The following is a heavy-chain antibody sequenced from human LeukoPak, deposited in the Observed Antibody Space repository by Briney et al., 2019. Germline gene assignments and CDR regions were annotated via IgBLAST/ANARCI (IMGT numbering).Heavy chain of an antibody. CDR3: ANLGGRLIVATTGGYFDY. D-gene: IGHD5-12*01. Sequence: GGSLRLSCAASGFTFSSYAMSWVRQAPGKGLEWVSAISGSGGSTYYADSVKGRSTISRDNSKNTLYLQMNSLRAEDTAVYYCANLGGRLIVATTGGYFDYWGQGTLVTVSS. CDR2: ISGSGGST. J-gene: IGHJ4*02. V-gene: IGHV3-23*01. CDR1: GFTFSSYA.